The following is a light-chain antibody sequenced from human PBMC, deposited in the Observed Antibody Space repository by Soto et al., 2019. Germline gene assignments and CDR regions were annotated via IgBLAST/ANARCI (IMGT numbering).Light chain of an antibody. CDR3: QVWDSSNDPPYV. CDR1: NIGSKS. V-gene: IGLV3-21*02. J-gene: IGLJ1*01. CDR2: DDS. Sequence: SYDLTQPPSVSVAPGQTARITCGGNNIGSKSVHWYQQKPGQAPVLVVYDDSDRPSGIPERFSGSNSGNTATLTISRVEAGDEADYYCQVWDSSNDPPYVFGTGTRSPX.